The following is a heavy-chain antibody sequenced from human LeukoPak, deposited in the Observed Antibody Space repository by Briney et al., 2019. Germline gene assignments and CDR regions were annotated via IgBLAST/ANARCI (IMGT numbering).Heavy chain of an antibody. V-gene: IGHV4-39*02. D-gene: IGHD1-26*01. J-gene: IGHJ4*02. CDR2: IYYSGST. CDR1: GDSTSSDRYY. Sequence: NASETLSLTCTVSGDSTSSDRYYGGWVRQPPGKGLEWIGNIYYSGSTYYNPSLKSRVTMSVDTSKNQFFLKLNSVTAADTAVYYCARGRPYSGGYHLDCWGQGTLVTVSA. CDR3: ARGRPYSGGYHLDC.